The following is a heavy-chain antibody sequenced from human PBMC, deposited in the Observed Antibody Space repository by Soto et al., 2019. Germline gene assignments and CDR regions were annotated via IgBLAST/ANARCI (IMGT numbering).Heavy chain of an antibody. CDR1: GFSLTTSGVG. V-gene: IGHV2-5*01. CDR2: IYWSDDK. CDR3: AHRLGSRGSFDY. Sequence: SGPTLVNPTQTLTLTCTFSGFSLTTSGVGVGWIRQPPGKAPEWLALIYWSDDKRYSPSLRSRLTITKGTSKNQVVLTMTDMDPVDTATYYCAHRLGSRGSFDYWGQGSLVTVSS. D-gene: IGHD6-25*01. J-gene: IGHJ4*02.